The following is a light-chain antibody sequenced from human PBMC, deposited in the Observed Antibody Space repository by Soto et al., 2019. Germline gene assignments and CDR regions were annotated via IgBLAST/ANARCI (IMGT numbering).Light chain of an antibody. Sequence: AVQMTQSPSSLSASVGDRVTITCRASQGIRNDLGWYQQKPGKAPKLLIYAASTLQTGVPSRFPGSGSGTDFTLTITSLQPEDFATYYCLQDYIYPLTFGGGTNVEIE. V-gene: IGKV1-6*01. J-gene: IGKJ4*01. CDR2: AAS. CDR1: QGIRND. CDR3: LQDYIYPLT.